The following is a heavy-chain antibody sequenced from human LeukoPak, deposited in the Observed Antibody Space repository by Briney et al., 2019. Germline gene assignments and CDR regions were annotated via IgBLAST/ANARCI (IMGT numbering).Heavy chain of an antibody. CDR3: ARGHYYDSSGYYPDY. D-gene: IGHD3-22*01. Sequence: ASVKVSCKASGYTFTSYGISWVRQAPGQGLEWMGWISAYNGNTNYAQKLQGRVTMTTDTSTSTAYMELRSLRSDDTAVYYCARGHYYDSSGYYPDYWGQGTLVTVSS. CDR1: GYTFTSYG. J-gene: IGHJ4*02. V-gene: IGHV1-18*04. CDR2: ISAYNGNT.